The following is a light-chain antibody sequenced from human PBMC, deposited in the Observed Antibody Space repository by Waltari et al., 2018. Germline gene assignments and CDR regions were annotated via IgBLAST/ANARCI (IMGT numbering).Light chain of an antibody. CDR3: QQYHKWPPLT. J-gene: IGKJ4*01. Sequence: EIEMTQSPATLSVSPGERATLSCRASQSVGGNLAWYQQKPGQAPRLLIHGASTRATGVPARFSGSGSGTECTLTISSLQSEDFAVYYCQQYHKWPPLTFGGGTKVEIK. CDR2: GAS. CDR1: QSVGGN. V-gene: IGKV3-15*01.